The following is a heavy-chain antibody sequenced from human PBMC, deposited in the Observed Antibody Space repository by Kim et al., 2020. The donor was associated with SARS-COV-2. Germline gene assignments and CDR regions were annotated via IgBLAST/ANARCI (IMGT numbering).Heavy chain of an antibody. J-gene: IGHJ4*02. D-gene: IGHD3-10*01. V-gene: IGHV3-30-3*01. Sequence: GGSLRLSCAASGFTFSSYAMHWVRQAPGKGLEWVAVISYDGSNKYYADSVKGRFTISRDNSKNTLYLQMNSLRAEDTAVYYCAREVTVRGVYFDYWGQGTLVTVSS. CDR1: GFTFSSYA. CDR3: AREVTVRGVYFDY. CDR2: ISYDGSNK.